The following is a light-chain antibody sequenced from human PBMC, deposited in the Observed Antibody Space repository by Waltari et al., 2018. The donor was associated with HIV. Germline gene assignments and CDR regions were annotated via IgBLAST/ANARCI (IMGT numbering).Light chain of an antibody. CDR2: GSS. CDR3: QQYNNWPRT. J-gene: IGKJ1*01. V-gene: IGKV3-15*01. Sequence: EVVMAQSPATLSVSAGERATLSCRASLSRSSNLAWYHQSPGQAPRLLIYGSSASATGIPARFSGGGSGKEFTLTISSLQSEDFGVYYCQQYNNWPRTFGQGNNGE. CDR1: LSRSSN.